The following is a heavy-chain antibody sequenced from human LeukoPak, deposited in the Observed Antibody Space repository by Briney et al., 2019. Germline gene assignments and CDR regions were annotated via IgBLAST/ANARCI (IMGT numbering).Heavy chain of an antibody. CDR2: IDPSGGST. CDR1: GYTFTSYY. V-gene: IGHV1-46*01. D-gene: IGHD4-17*01. Sequence: ASVKVSCKASGYTFTSYYMYWVRPAPGQGREWMGIIDPSGGSTSYAQTFQGRVTMTRDTSTSTVYMELSSLRAEDTAVYYCARGTTVNAFDIWGQGQWSPSLQ. J-gene: IGHJ3*02. CDR3: ARGTTVNAFDI.